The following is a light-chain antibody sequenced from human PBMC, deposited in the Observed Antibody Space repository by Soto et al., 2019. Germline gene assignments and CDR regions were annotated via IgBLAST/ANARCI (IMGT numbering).Light chain of an antibody. CDR1: ESIGSR. CDR3: PQRKQRPLP. J-gene: IGKJ1*01. Sequence: LTQSPVSLSLSKKERATRSCRASESIGSRLGWYQQKPGRAPSHLISDVSNRATGIPARFSGSGSGTDFTLTIISVQSEDFVVYCCPQRKQRPLPFGEGTKV. V-gene: IGKV3-11*01. CDR2: DVS.